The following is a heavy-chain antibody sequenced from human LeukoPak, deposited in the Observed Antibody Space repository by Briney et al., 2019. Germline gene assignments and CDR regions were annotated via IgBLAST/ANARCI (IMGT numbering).Heavy chain of an antibody. V-gene: IGHV3-21*01. D-gene: IGHD1-14*01. J-gene: IGHJ4*02. CDR1: GFTFSNYN. CDR3: ARRTPNYFFDY. Sequence: GGSLRLSCAASGFTFSNYNMNWVRQAPGKGLEWVSSISSSNNYIYYADSVKGRFTISRDNAKNSLYLQMNSLRAEDTAVYYCARRTPNYFFDYWGQGTPVTVSS. CDR2: ISSSNNYI.